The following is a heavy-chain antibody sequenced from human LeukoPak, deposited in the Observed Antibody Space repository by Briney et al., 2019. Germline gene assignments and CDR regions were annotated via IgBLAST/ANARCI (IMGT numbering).Heavy chain of an antibody. V-gene: IGHV5-51*01. CDR3: ARSSEGFGELLCLDY. CDR2: IYPGDSDT. D-gene: IGHD3-10*01. CDR1: GYSFTSYW. J-gene: IGHJ4*02. Sequence: GESLKISCKGSGYSFTSYWIGWVRQMPGKGLEWMGIIYPGDSDTRYSPSFQGQVTISADKSISTAYLQWSSLKASDTAMYYCARSSEGFGELLCLDYWGQGTLVTVSS.